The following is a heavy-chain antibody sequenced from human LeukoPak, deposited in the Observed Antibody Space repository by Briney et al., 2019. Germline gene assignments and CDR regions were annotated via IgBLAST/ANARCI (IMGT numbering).Heavy chain of an antibody. CDR1: GYTFTSYY. Sequence: ASVKVSCKASGYTFTSYYMHWVRLAPGQGLEWMGIINPSGGSTSYAQKFQGRVTMTRDTSTSTVYMELSSLRSEDTAVYYCARDCRGSTSCYMAAFDIWGQGTMVTVSS. CDR2: INPSGGST. D-gene: IGHD2-2*02. J-gene: IGHJ3*02. CDR3: ARDCRGSTSCYMAAFDI. V-gene: IGHV1-46*01.